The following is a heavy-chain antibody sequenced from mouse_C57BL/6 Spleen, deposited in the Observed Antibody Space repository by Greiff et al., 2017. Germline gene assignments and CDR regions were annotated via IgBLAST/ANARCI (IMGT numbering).Heavy chain of an antibody. J-gene: IGHJ1*03. V-gene: IGHV1-5*01. CDR2: IYPGNSDT. CDR1: GYTFTSYW. D-gene: IGHD2-5*01. CDR3: TRDGAYSNYVWYFDV. Sequence: VQLQQSGTVLARPGASVKMSCKTSGYTFTSYWMHWVKQRPGQGLEWIGAIYPGNSDTSYNQKFKGKAKLTAVTSASTAYMELSSLTNEDSAVYYCTRDGAYSNYVWYFDVWGTGTTVTVSS.